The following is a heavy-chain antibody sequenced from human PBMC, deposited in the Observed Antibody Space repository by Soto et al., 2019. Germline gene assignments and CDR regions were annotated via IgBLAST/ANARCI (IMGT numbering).Heavy chain of an antibody. CDR1: GVTFSSYA. D-gene: IGHD3-3*01. CDR2: IIPIFGTA. V-gene: IGHV1-69*13. J-gene: IGHJ6*02. CDR3: ASTSITIFGVVRVYYYGMDV. Sequence: ASVRVSGKASGVTFSSYAISWVRQAPGQGLEWMGGIIPIFGTANYAQKFQGRVTITADESTSTAYMELSSLRSEDTAVYYCASTSITIFGVVRVYYYGMDVWGQGTTVTVSS.